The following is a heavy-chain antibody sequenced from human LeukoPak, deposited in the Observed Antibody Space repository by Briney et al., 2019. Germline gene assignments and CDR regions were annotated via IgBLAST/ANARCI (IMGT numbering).Heavy chain of an antibody. Sequence: GGSLRLSCAASGFTFSSYGMHWVRQAPGKGLEWVAFIRYDGSNKYNADSMKGRFTISRDNSKSTLYLQMNSLRAEDTAVYYCTKRLSLRFDAFDIWGPGTMVTVSS. V-gene: IGHV3-30*02. CDR2: IRYDGSNK. CDR1: GFTFSSYG. CDR3: TKRLSLRFDAFDI. J-gene: IGHJ3*02. D-gene: IGHD3-3*01.